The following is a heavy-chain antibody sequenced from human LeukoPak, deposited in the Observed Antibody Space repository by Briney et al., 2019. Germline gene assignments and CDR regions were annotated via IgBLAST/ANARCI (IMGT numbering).Heavy chain of an antibody. CDR2: ISGSGGSI. D-gene: IGHD3-22*01. V-gene: IGHV3-48*01. Sequence: GGSLRLSCAASGFSFSTYSMNWIRQAPGKGLEWISYISGSGGSIFTADSVRGRFTISRDNGNNSLFLQMNTLRAEDTAVYYCARGRYCDTSAYNYFDPWGQGTLVTVSS. CDR3: ARGRYCDTSAYNYFDP. J-gene: IGHJ5*02. CDR1: GFSFSTYS.